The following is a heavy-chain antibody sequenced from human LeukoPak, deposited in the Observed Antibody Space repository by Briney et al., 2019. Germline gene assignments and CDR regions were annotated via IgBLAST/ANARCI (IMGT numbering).Heavy chain of an antibody. Sequence: ASVTVSCKASGYTFTGYYMHWVRQAPGQGLEWMGRINPNSGGTNYAQKFQGRVTMTRDTSISTAYMELSRLRSDDTAVYYCAREAMYYYGSGSLEARNIWGQATMVTVSS. V-gene: IGHV1-2*06. D-gene: IGHD3-10*01. CDR3: AREAMYYYGSGSLEARNI. J-gene: IGHJ3*02. CDR1: GYTFTGYY. CDR2: INPNSGGT.